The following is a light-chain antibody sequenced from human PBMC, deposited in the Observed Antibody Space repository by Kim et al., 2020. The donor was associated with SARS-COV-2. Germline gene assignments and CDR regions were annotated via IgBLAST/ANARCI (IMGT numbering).Light chain of an antibody. Sequence: IVLTQSPGTLSLSPGERATLSCRASQSVISNYLAWYQKKPGQAPRLLIYGASSRATGIPDRFSGSGSGTDFTLTISRLEPEDFAVYYCQQYGSSPLFTFGPGTKVDIK. V-gene: IGKV3-20*01. CDR1: QSVISNY. J-gene: IGKJ3*01. CDR3: QQYGSSPLFT. CDR2: GAS.